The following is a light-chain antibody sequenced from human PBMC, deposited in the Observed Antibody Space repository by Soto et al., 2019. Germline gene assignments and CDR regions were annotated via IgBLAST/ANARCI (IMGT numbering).Light chain of an antibody. CDR2: EVT. V-gene: IGLV2-8*01. Sequence: QSALTQPPSASGSPGQSVTISCAGTYSDIGDYKYVSWYQQHPGKVPKLIIFEVTERPSWVPDRFSGSKSGYTASLTVSDLQPADEAVYYCSSYSGTNANVIFGGGTKLTVL. J-gene: IGLJ2*01. CDR3: SSYSGTNANVI. CDR1: YSDIGDYKY.